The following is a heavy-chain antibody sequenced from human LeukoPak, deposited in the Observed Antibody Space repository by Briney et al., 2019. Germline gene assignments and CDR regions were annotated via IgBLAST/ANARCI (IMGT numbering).Heavy chain of an antibody. Sequence: SETLSLTCNVSGASISSSTYHWGWIRQPPGKGLEWIASIYYRGRTYYNPSLKSRVTISVDTSKNQFSLNLSSVTAADTAVYFCARQGSPAKWEGGFDPWGQGTQVIVSS. CDR3: ARQGSPAKWEGGFDP. D-gene: IGHD1-26*01. CDR1: GASISSSTYH. J-gene: IGHJ5*02. V-gene: IGHV4-39*07. CDR2: IYYRGRT.